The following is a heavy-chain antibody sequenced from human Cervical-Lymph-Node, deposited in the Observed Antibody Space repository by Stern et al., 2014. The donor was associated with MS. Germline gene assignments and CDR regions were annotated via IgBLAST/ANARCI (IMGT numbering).Heavy chain of an antibody. J-gene: IGHJ4*02. Sequence: QLVQSGSVAKKPGSSVKVSCKVSGGTFSTERISWVRQAPGQGLEWMGFIIPIFGAADYSRQFQDRVTIIADESTSEVHMELSSLRSEDTGVYYCARLGSGYDSSYLDFWGQGSLVTVSS. CDR2: IIPIFGAA. CDR3: ARLGSGYDSSYLDF. CDR1: GGTFSTER. D-gene: IGHD5-12*01. V-gene: IGHV1-69*01.